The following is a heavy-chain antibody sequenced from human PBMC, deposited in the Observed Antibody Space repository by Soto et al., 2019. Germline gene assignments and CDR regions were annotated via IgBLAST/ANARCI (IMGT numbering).Heavy chain of an antibody. CDR3: ARGLRPVVPAALGDGGDDAFDI. J-gene: IGHJ3*02. V-gene: IGHV1-2*04. CDR2: INPNSGGT. Sequence: ASVKVSCKASGYTFTGYYMHWVRQAPGQGLEWMGWINPNSGGTNYAQKFQGWVTMTRDTSISTAYMELSRLRSDDTAVYYCARGLRPVVPAALGDGGDDAFDIWGQGTMVTVSS. CDR1: GYTFTGYY. D-gene: IGHD2-2*01.